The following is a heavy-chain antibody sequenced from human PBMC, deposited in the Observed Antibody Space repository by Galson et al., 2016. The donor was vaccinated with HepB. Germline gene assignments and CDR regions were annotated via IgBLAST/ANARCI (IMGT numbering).Heavy chain of an antibody. V-gene: IGHV4-31*03. CDR2: IYYSGST. D-gene: IGHD1/OR15-1a*01. J-gene: IGHJ3*02. CDR1: GGSISSSSYY. Sequence: TLSLTCTVSGGSISSSSYYWSWIRQPPGKGLEWIGHIYYSGSTYYKPSLKSRVTISVDTSKNQFSLKLSSVTAADTAVFYCARRNNDAAFDIWGQGTMVTVSS. CDR3: ARRNNDAAFDI.